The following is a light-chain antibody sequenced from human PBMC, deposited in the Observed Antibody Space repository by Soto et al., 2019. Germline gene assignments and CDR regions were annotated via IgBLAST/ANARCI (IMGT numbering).Light chain of an antibody. CDR2: AAS. CDR3: QQLNTYPRT. V-gene: IGKV1-9*01. Sequence: IQLTQSPSALSASVGDRVTITCRASQGISSSLAWYQQNPGKAPKLLIYAASTLRSGVPSRFSGSGSGIDFTLTISSLQPEDFATYYRQQLNTYPRTLGQGTKVDIK. J-gene: IGKJ1*01. CDR1: QGISSS.